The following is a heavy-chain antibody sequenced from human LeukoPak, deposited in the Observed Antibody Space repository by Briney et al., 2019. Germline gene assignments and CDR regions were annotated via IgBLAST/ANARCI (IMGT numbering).Heavy chain of an antibody. D-gene: IGHD3-22*01. V-gene: IGHV4-34*01. CDR3: ARDYDSSGYHFDY. J-gene: IGHJ4*02. CDR2: INHSGST. Sequence: SETLSLTCAVYGGSFSGYYWSWIRQPPGKGLEWIGEINHSGSTNYNPSLKSRVTISVDTSKNQFPLKLSSVTAADTAVHYCARDYDSSGYHFDYWGQGTLVTVSS. CDR1: GGSFSGYY.